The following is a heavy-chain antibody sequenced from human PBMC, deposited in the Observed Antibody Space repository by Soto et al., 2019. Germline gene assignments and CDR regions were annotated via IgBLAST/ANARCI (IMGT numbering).Heavy chain of an antibody. CDR1: GGSISSYY. CDR2: IYYSGST. V-gene: IGHV4-59*08. J-gene: IGHJ4*02. CDR3: ARQTRPTNHFDY. Sequence: SETLSLTCTVSGGSISSYYWSWIRQPPGKGLEWIGYIYYSGSTNYNPSLKSRVTISVDTSKNQFSLKLSSVTAADTAVYYCARQTRPTNHFDYWGQGTLVTVSS.